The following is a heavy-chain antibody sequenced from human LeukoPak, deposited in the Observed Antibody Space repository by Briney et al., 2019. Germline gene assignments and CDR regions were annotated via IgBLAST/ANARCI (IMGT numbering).Heavy chain of an antibody. CDR3: LTSSFDH. J-gene: IGHJ4*02. CDR1: GFTLGDYD. Sequence: GRSLRLSCAASGFTLGDYDIHWVRQAPGKGPEWVSSISSNSDTIAYAEPVKGRFTVSRDNTINSLYLQMDSLRVEDTALYYCLTSSFDHWGQGTLVTVSS. CDR2: ISSNSDTI. V-gene: IGHV3-9*01.